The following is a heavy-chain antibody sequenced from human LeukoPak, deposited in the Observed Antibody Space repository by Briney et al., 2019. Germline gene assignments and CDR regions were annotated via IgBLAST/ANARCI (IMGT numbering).Heavy chain of an antibody. CDR2: ISPNSGGT. CDR3: ARGRFTDPFDY. CDR1: GGTFSSYA. D-gene: IGHD3-16*01. J-gene: IGHJ4*02. V-gene: IGHV1-2*02. Sequence: ASVKVSCKASGGTFSSYAISWVRQAPGQGLEWMGWISPNSGGTNYAQKFQGRVTMTRDTSISTAYMELSRLRFDDTAVYYCARGRFTDPFDYWGQGTLVIVSS.